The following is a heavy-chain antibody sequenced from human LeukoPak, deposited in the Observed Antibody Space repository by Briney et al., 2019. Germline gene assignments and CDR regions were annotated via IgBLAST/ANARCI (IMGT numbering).Heavy chain of an antibody. V-gene: IGHV1-2*02. CDR3: ARDRPYTGGWRGFDY. Sequence: SVKVSCKASGYTFTGYYMHWVRQAPGQGLEWMGWINPNSGGTNYAQKFQGRVTMTRDTSISTAYMELSRLRSDDTAVYYCARDRPYTGGWRGFDYWGQGTLVTVSS. CDR2: INPNSGGT. CDR1: GYTFTGYY. D-gene: IGHD6-19*01. J-gene: IGHJ4*02.